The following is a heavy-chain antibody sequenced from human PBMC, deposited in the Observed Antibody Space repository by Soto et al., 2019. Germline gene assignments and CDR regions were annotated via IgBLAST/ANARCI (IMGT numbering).Heavy chain of an antibody. J-gene: IGHJ2*01. CDR3: ASRPTSYDSDGYHWYFDL. D-gene: IGHD3-22*01. Sequence: QVQLVQSGAEVKKSGSSVKVSCKASGGTFSSYVISWVRQAPGQGPEWMGGIIPIFGTSNYAPKFQDRVSITADESTSTAYMELSSLRSEDTAIYYCASRPTSYDSDGYHWYFDLWGRGTLVTVSS. V-gene: IGHV1-69*12. CDR2: IIPIFGTS. CDR1: GGTFSSYV.